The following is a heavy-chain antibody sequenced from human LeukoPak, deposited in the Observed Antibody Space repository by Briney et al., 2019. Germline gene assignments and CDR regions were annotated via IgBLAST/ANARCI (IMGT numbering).Heavy chain of an antibody. Sequence: PSETLSLTCTVSGGCISRCYWSWIRQPAGKGLEWIGRIYTSGSTNYNPSLKSRVTMSVDTSKNQFSLKLSSVTAADTAVYYCARDGDYVSWYFDLWGRGTLVTVSS. J-gene: IGHJ2*01. V-gene: IGHV4-4*07. CDR3: ARDGDYVSWYFDL. CDR1: GGCISRCY. CDR2: IYTSGST. D-gene: IGHD4-17*01.